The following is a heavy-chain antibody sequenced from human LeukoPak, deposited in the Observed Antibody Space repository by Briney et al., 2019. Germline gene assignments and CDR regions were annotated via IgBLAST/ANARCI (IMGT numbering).Heavy chain of an antibody. CDR1: GFTFSSYW. J-gene: IGHJ4*02. CDR2: IKQDGSER. Sequence: GGSLRLSCAASGFTFSSYWMSWVRQAPGKGLEWVADIKQDGSERYYVDSVKGRFTISRDNAKNSLYLQMNSLRAEDTAVYYCARERPRRYFDYWGQGTLVTVSS. V-gene: IGHV3-7*01. CDR3: ARERPRRYFDY.